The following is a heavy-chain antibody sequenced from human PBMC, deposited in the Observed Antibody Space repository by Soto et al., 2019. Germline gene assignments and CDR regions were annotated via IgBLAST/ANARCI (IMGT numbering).Heavy chain of an antibody. V-gene: IGHV4-61*01. CDR3: ARGMNDYGDYGPGQSAFDI. J-gene: IGHJ3*02. CDR2: IYYSGST. CDR1: GGSVSSGSYY. Sequence: QVQLQESGPGLVKPSETLSLTCTVSGGSVSSGSYYWSWIRQPPGKGLEWIGYIYYSGSTNYNPSLKSRVTISVDTSKNQYSLKLSSVTAADTAVYYCARGMNDYGDYGPGQSAFDIWGQGTMVTVSS. D-gene: IGHD4-17*01.